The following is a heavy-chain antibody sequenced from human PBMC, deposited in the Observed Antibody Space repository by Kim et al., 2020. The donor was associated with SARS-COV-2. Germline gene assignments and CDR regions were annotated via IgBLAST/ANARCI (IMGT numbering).Heavy chain of an antibody. D-gene: IGHD3-10*01. Sequence: GGSLRLSCAASGFTFGDYAMHWVRQAPGKGLEWVSGISWNSGSIGYADSVKGRFTISRDNAKNSLYLQMNSLRAEDTALYYCAKVGAMVRGSLWGDNWFDPWGQGTLVTVSS. CDR1: GFTFGDYA. CDR3: AKVGAMVRGSLWGDNWFDP. V-gene: IGHV3-9*01. CDR2: ISWNSGSI. J-gene: IGHJ5*02.